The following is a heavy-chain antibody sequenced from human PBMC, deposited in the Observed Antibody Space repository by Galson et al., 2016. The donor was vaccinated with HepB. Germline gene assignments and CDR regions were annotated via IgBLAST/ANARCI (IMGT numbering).Heavy chain of an antibody. CDR2: IYYSGTS. D-gene: IGHD1-7*01. CDR1: GGSISSSYY. V-gene: IGHV4-39*01. CDR3: ARHAGTSYENYYMDV. Sequence: SETLSLTCTVSGGSISSSYYWAWIRQPPGKGLEWIASIYYSGTSYYKPSLTSRVTISVDTPKSQFSLKVRSVTAADTAVYYCARHAGTSYENYYMDVWGRGTTVVVSS. J-gene: IGHJ6*03.